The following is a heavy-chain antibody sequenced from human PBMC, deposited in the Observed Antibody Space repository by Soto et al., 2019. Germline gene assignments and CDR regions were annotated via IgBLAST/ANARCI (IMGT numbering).Heavy chain of an antibody. J-gene: IGHJ6*02. Sequence: QVHLVQSGAEVKKPGASVKVSCKASGYSFTSYGITWVRQSPGQGLEWMGWISTDNGNTNYAHNLQGRVTMTTDTSTSTAFMELWGLRSDDTAVYYWARDVPATALFYYYYGMDAWGQGTTVTVSS. CDR1: GYSFTSYG. V-gene: IGHV1-18*01. D-gene: IGHD5-18*01. CDR2: ISTDNGNT. CDR3: ARDVPATALFYYYYGMDA.